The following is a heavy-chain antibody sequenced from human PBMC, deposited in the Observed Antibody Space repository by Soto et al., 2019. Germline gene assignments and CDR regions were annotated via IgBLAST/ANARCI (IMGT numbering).Heavy chain of an antibody. CDR1: GYTFTSYC. V-gene: IGHV1-18*01. Sequence: ASLKVSCKASGYTFTSYCISWVRQAPGQGLEWMGWISAYNGNTNYAQKLQGRVTMTTDTSTSTAYMELRSLRSDDTAVYYCARDRQWFGSYDAFDIWGQGTMVTVSS. CDR2: ISAYNGNT. J-gene: IGHJ3*02. D-gene: IGHD1-26*01. CDR3: ARDRQWFGSYDAFDI.